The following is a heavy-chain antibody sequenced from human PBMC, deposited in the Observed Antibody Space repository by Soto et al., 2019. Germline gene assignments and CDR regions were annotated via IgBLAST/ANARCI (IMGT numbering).Heavy chain of an antibody. CDR3: ARGGYDFWSGYLDY. D-gene: IGHD3-3*01. V-gene: IGHV4-59*01. J-gene: IGHJ4*02. CDR1: GGSISGYY. CDR2: IYYSGST. Sequence: PSETLSLTCTVSGGSISGYYWSWIRQPPGKGLEWIGYIYYSGSTNYNPSLKSRVTISVDTSKNQFSLKLSSVTAADTAVYYCARGGYDFWSGYLDYWGQGTLVTVSS.